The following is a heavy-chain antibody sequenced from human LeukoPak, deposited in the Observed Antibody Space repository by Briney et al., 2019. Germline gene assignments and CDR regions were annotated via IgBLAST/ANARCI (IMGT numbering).Heavy chain of an antibody. J-gene: IGHJ4*02. CDR3: ARGRWFGVSDY. Sequence: SETLSLTSAVYVGSFSGYYWSWIRQPPGKGLEWIGEINHSGSTNYNTSLKSRVTISVDTSKNQFSLKLSSVTAADTAVYYCARGRWFGVSDYWGQGTLVTVSS. CDR1: VGSFSGYY. CDR2: INHSGST. D-gene: IGHD3-10*01. V-gene: IGHV4-34*01.